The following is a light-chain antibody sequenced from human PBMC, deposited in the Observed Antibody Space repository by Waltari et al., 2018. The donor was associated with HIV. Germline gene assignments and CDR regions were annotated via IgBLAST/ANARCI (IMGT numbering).Light chain of an antibody. V-gene: IGLV2-11*01. Sequence: QSALTQPRSVSGSPGQSVTISCTGTSSDVGGYNYVSWYQQHPGQAPRLMIYDVNRRPSGVPGRFSGSKSGNTASLTISGLQAEDEADYYCCSYAGSYTYVFGTGTEVTVL. CDR1: SSDVGGYNY. J-gene: IGLJ1*01. CDR2: DVN. CDR3: CSYAGSYTYV.